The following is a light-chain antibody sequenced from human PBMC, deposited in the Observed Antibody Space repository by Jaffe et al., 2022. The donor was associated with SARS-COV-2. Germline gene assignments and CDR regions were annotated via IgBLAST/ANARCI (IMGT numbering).Light chain of an antibody. CDR3: AAWDDRLNGPL. CDR1: SSNIGSHT. V-gene: IGLV1-44*01. Sequence: QSVLTQPPSASGTPGQRVTISCSGSSSNIGSHTVNWYQQLPGTAPNLLIYGDNQRPSGVPDRFSGSKSGTSASLAISGLQSEDEADYFCAAWDDRLNGPLFGGGTKLTVL. CDR2: GDN. J-gene: IGLJ2*01.